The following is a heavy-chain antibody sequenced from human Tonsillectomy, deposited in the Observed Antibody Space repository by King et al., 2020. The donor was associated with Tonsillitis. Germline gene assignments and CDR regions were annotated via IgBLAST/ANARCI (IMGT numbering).Heavy chain of an antibody. J-gene: IGHJ4*02. Sequence: QLVQSGGDLVQPEGSLRLSCVASGFTFTDYWMAWVRQAPGKGLEWVADIKGDGSKRYYVDSVKGRFTISRDNVKNSLYLQMNSLRAEDTALYYCVRDDGKTPSAFDYWGQGTLVTVSS. D-gene: IGHD4-23*01. V-gene: IGHV3-7*03. CDR1: GFTFTDYW. CDR3: VRDDGKTPSAFDY. CDR2: IKGDGSKR.